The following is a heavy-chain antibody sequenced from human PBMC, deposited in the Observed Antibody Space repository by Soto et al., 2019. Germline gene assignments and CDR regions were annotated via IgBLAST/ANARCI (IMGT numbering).Heavy chain of an antibody. Sequence: QVQLQESGPGLVKPSETLSLTCTVSGGSISSYYWSWIRQPPGKGLEWIGYIYYSGSTNYNPSLKSRVTISVDTSKNQFSLKLSSVTAADTAVYYCARDHGDYYYGMYVWGQGTTVTVSS. CDR2: IYYSGST. D-gene: IGHD4-17*01. CDR1: GGSISSYY. J-gene: IGHJ6*02. V-gene: IGHV4-59*01. CDR3: ARDHGDYYYGMYV.